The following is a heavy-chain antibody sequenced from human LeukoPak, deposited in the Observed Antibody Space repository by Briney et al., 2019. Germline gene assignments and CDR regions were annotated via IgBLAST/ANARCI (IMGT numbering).Heavy chain of an antibody. D-gene: IGHD3-16*02. J-gene: IGHJ4*02. CDR2: ISDSGGST. V-gene: IGHV3-23*01. Sequence: GGSLRLSCVASGFTFSDYAMSWVRQAPGKGLEWVSGISDSGGSTYYADSVKGRCTISRDNSKNTVSLQMNNLRAEDTAVYFCARHDSFIPYWGQGTLVTVTS. CDR1: GFTFSDYA. CDR3: ARHDSFIPY.